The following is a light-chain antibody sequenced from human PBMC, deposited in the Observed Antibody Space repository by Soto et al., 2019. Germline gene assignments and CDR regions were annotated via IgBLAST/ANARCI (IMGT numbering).Light chain of an antibody. V-gene: IGKV3D-15*01. J-gene: IGKJ1*01. Sequence: EIVLTQSPGTLSVSPGDIVTLSFRASQSISINLAWYQHKPGQAPRLLIHGASTRATGIPARISGSGSGTEFTLTISSLQSEDFAVYYCQQFRNWPWTFGQGTKV. CDR1: QSISIN. CDR3: QQFRNWPWT. CDR2: GAS.